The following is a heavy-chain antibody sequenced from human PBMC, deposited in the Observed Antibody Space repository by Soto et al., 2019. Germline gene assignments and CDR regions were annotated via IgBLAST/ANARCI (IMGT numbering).Heavy chain of an antibody. CDR1: GGTFSSYA. CDR2: IIPIFGTA. Sequence: SVKVSCKASGGTFSSYAISWVRQAPVQVLEWMVGIIPIFGTANYAQKFQGRVTITADESTSTAYMELSSLRSEDTAVYYCATFSLRRWLQHFAYWAQGTIVTVSS. D-gene: IGHD5-12*01. V-gene: IGHV1-69*13. J-gene: IGHJ4*02. CDR3: ATFSLRRWLQHFAY.